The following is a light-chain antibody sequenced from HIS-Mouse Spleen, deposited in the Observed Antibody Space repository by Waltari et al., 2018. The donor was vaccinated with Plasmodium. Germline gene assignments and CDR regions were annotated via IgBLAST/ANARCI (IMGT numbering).Light chain of an antibody. J-gene: IGKJ3*01. V-gene: IGKV3-15*01. Sequence: EIVMTQSPATLSVSPGERATLSCRASQRVSSNLAWYKQKPGQAPRLLISGASTRATGIPARVSGSGSGTEFTLTISSLQSEDFAVYYCQQYNNWSFTFGPGTKVDIK. CDR3: QQYNNWSFT. CDR2: GAS. CDR1: QRVSSN.